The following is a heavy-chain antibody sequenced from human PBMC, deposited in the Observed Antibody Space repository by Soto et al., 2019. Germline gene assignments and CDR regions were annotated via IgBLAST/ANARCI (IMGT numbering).Heavy chain of an antibody. J-gene: IGHJ4*02. CDR1: GGTFSSYT. CDR2: IIPILGIA. D-gene: IGHD2-15*01. V-gene: IGHV1-69*08. CDR3: ARDLRYCSGGSCV. Sequence: QVQLVQSGAEVKKPGSSVKVSCKASGGTFSSYTISWVRQAPGQGLEWMGRIIPILGIANYAQKFQGRVTITADKSTSTAYMELSSLRSEDTAVYYCARDLRYCSGGSCVWGQGTLVTVSS.